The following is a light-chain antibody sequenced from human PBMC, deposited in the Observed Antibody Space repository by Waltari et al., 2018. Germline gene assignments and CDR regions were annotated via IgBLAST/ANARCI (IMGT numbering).Light chain of an antibody. V-gene: IGLV2-23*02. J-gene: IGLJ2*01. Sequence: QSALTQPASVSGSPGQSITISCTGTSSDAGSYNLVPWYQQHPKAPKLMIYEVSKRPSGVSNRFSGSKSGNTAYLTISGLQAEDEADYYCCSYAGSSILFGGGTKLTVL. CDR2: EVS. CDR1: SSDAGSYNL. CDR3: CSYAGSSIL.